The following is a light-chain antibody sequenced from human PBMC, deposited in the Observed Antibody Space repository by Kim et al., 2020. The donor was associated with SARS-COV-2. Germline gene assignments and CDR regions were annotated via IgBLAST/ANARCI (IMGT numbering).Light chain of an antibody. CDR3: QSYDSSSPSAV. CDR2: EDN. V-gene: IGLV6-57*04. J-gene: IGLJ7*01. CDR1: SGSIASNY. Sequence: NFMLTQPHSVSESPGKTVTISCTRSSGSIASNYVQWYQQRPGSAPTTVIYEDNQRPSGVPDRFSGSIDSSSNSASLTISGLKTEDEADYYCQSYDSSSPSAVFGGGTQLTVL.